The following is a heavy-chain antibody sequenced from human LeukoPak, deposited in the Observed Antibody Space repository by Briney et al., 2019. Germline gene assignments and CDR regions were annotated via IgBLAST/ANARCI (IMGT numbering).Heavy chain of an antibody. CDR2: ISGSGDST. CDR3: TTSWPKVREGDQ. J-gene: IGHJ4*02. CDR1: GFTFSSYA. D-gene: IGHD3-16*01. V-gene: IGHV3-23*01. Sequence: GGSLRLSCAASGFTFSSYAMSWVRQAPGKGLEWVSTISGSGDSTYYADSVKGRFTISRDNSKDTLFLHMSSLRVEDTAVYYCTTSWPKVREGDQWGQGTLVTVS.